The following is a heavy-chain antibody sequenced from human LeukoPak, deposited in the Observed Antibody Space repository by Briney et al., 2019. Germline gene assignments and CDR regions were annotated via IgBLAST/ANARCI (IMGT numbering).Heavy chain of an antibody. CDR3: AAGYSSSWYVRYFDY. CDR2: IYDSGST. V-gene: IGHV4-59*01. CDR1: GGSISSYY. J-gene: IGHJ4*02. Sequence: SETLSLTCTVSGGSISSYYWSWIRQPPGKGLEWIGNIYDSGSTNYNPSLKSRVTISVDTSKNQCSLKLSSVTAADTAVYYCAAGYSSSWYVRYFDYWGQGTLVTVSS. D-gene: IGHD6-13*01.